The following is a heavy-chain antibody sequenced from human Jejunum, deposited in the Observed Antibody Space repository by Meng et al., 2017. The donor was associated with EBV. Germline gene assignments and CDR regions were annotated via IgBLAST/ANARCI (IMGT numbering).Heavy chain of an antibody. D-gene: IGHD3-10*01. CDR1: GASISDYN. Sequence: GQLQESGPGLVKPSETLSLTCTVSGASISDYNWSWIRQSPGKGLEWIGFVFNRGSSNYNPSLRSRVAMSLDTSRNKFSLKLNSVTAADTAVYYCARDRGTAREFDIWGQGTLVTVSS. CDR3: ARDRGTAREFDI. CDR2: VFNRGSS. V-gene: IGHV4-59*01. J-gene: IGHJ4*02.